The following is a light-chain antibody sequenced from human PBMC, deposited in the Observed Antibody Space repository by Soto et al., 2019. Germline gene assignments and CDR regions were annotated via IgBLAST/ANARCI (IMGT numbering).Light chain of an antibody. CDR3: RSYTSSSTWV. J-gene: IGLJ3*02. Sequence: QSALTQPASVSGSPGQSITISCTGTNSDIGSYNYVSWYQQHPGKAPKLMIYEVNHRPSGVSNRFSGSKSGNTASLTISGLQSEDEADYYCRSYTSSSTWVFGGGTKLTVL. CDR1: NSDIGSYNY. CDR2: EVN. V-gene: IGLV2-14*01.